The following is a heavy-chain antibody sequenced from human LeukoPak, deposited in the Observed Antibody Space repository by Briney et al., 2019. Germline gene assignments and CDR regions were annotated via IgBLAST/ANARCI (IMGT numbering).Heavy chain of an antibody. CDR2: INPNSGGT. J-gene: IGHJ3*02. CDR1: GYTFTGYY. D-gene: IGHD4-17*01. Sequence: ASVKVSCKASGYTFTGYYMHWVRQAPGQGLEWMGWINPNSGGTNYAQKLQGRVTMTTDTSTSTAYMELRSLRSDDTAVYYCARDYGDYADAFDIWGQGTMVTVSS. CDR3: ARDYGDYADAFDI. V-gene: IGHV1-2*02.